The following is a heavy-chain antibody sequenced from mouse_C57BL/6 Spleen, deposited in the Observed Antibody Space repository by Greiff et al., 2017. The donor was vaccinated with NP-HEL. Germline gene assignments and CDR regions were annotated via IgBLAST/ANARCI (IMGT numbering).Heavy chain of an antibody. D-gene: IGHD2-5*01. CDR1: GFSLTSYG. CDR2: IWRGGST. J-gene: IGHJ4*01. CDR3: AKNAYYSNTNYAMDY. Sequence: VKLMESGPGLVQPSQSLSITCTVSGFSLTSYGVHWVRQSPGKGLEWLGVIWRGGSTDYNAAFMSRLSITKDNSKSQVFFKMNSLQAGDTAIYYCAKNAYYSNTNYAMDYWGQGTSVTVSS. V-gene: IGHV2-5*01.